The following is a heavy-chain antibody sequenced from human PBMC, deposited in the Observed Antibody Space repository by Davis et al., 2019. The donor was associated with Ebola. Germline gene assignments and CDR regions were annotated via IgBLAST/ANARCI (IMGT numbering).Heavy chain of an antibody. J-gene: IGHJ6*02. CDR2: ISGRGSST. CDR1: GFTFTNYA. V-gene: IGHV3-23*01. D-gene: IGHD6-6*01. CDR3: AKEPLVGDYGVDV. Sequence: GGSLRLSCAASGFTFTNYAMNWVRQAPGKGLEWVSSISGRGSSTYYADSVKGRFTVSRDNSKNTVYLQMNSLGAEDTAVYYCAKEPLVGDYGVDVWGQGTTVTVSS.